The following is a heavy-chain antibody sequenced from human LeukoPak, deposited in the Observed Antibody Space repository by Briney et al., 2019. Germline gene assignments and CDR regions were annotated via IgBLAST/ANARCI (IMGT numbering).Heavy chain of an antibody. V-gene: IGHV3-64*01. J-gene: IGHJ3*02. D-gene: IGHD2-15*01. CDR2: IGSDGRTT. CDR3: ARERAQYYPGAALKDAFDM. CDR1: GFTFTSYA. Sequence: GGSLRLSCAASGFTFTSYAVHWVRQAPGKGLEYVSAIGSDGRTTNYANSVKGRFTISRDNYKKTVYLQMGSLRADDMGVYFCARERAQYYPGAALKDAFDMWGQGTMVTASS.